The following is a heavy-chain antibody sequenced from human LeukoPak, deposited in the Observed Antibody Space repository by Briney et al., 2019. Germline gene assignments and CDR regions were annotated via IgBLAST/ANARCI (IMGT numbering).Heavy chain of an antibody. J-gene: IGHJ3*02. CDR2: MNPNSGNT. CDR3: ARGVGVGADSSHAFDI. V-gene: IGHV1-8*03. Sequence: ASVKVSCKASGHTFTSYGINWVRQATGQGLEWMGWMNPNSGNTGYAQKFQGRVTITRNTSISTAYMELSSLRSEDTAVYYCARGVGVGADSSHAFDIWGQGTMVTVSS. D-gene: IGHD1-26*01. CDR1: GHTFTSYG.